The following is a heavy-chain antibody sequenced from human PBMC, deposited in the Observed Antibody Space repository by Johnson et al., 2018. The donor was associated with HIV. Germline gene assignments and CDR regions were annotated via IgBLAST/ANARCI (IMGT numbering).Heavy chain of an antibody. CDR2: ISHDGSNK. D-gene: IGHD1-14*01. V-gene: IGHV3-30*04. J-gene: IGHJ3*02. CDR1: GFTLSSNP. Sequence: QVQLVESGGGVVQPGRSLRLYCAASGFTLSSNPLHWVRQAPGRGLAWLGLISHDGSNKQYADSVKGRFTISRDISTNTLYLQMNSLKTEDTAVYYCTTRKDIWGQGTMVTVSS. CDR3: TTRKDI.